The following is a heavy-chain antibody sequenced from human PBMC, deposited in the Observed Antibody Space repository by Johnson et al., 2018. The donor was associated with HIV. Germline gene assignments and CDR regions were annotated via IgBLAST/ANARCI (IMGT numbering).Heavy chain of an antibody. D-gene: IGHD3-22*01. CDR2: IQYDGTKV. J-gene: IGHJ3*02. V-gene: IGHV3-30*02. CDR3: ARDGQDRDDAFDI. CDR1: GFTFSNYG. Sequence: QMQLVESGGGVVQPGGSLRLSCAASGFTFSNYGIHWVRQAPGRGLEWVTFIQYDGTKVYYADSVKGRFTISRENAKNSLYLQMNSLRAEDTAVYYCARDGQDRDDAFDIWGQGTMVTVSS.